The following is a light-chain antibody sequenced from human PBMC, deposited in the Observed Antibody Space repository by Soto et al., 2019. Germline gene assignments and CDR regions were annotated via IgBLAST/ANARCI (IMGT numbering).Light chain of an antibody. CDR2: GNS. CDR3: QAYDSSLSVVV. J-gene: IGLJ2*01. CDR1: SSNIGAGYD. Sequence: QYVLTQPPSLSGAPGQRVTISCTGSSSNIGAGYDVHWYQQLPGTAPKLLIYGNSNRPSGVPDRFSGSKSGTSASLAITGLQAEDEADYYCQAYDSSLSVVVFGGGTKLTVL. V-gene: IGLV1-40*01.